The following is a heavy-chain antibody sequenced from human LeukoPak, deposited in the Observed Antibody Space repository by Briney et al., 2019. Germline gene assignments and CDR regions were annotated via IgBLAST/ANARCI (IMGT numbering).Heavy chain of an antibody. Sequence: SETLSLTCTVSGGSISSYYWSWIRQPPGKGLEWIGYIYYSGSTNYNPSLKSRVTISVDRSKNQFSLKLSSVTAADTAVYYCARGGYSGYDSPWGQGTLVTVSS. CDR3: ARGGYSGYDSP. CDR1: GGSISSYY. CDR2: IYYSGST. V-gene: IGHV4-59*01. J-gene: IGHJ5*02. D-gene: IGHD5-12*01.